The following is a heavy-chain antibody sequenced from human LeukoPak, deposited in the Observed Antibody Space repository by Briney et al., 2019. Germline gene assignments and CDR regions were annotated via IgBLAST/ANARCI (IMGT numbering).Heavy chain of an antibody. CDR3: ARDKGYCSSTSCRNWFDP. V-gene: IGHV1-46*01. D-gene: IGHD2-2*01. J-gene: IGHJ5*02. CDR2: INPSGGST. Sequence: ASVTVSCKASGYTFTSYYMHWVRQAPGQGLERMGIINPSGGSTSYAQKFQGRVTMTRDMSTSTVYMELSSLRSEDTAVYYCARDKGYCSSTSCRNWFDPWGQGTLVTVSS. CDR1: GYTFTSYY.